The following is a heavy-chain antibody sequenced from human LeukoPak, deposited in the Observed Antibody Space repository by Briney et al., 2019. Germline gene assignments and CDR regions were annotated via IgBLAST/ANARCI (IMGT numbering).Heavy chain of an antibody. CDR3: ARTYGGNSYYYYGMDV. D-gene: IGHD4-23*01. CDR1: GFTFSSYE. CDR2: ISSSGSTI. V-gene: IGHV3-48*03. J-gene: IGHJ6*02. Sequence: GGSLRLSCAASGFTFSSYEMNWVRQAPGKGLEWVSYISSSGSTIYYADSVKGRFTISRDNAKNSLYLRMNSLRAEDTAVYYCARTYGGNSYYYYGMDVWGQGTTVTVSS.